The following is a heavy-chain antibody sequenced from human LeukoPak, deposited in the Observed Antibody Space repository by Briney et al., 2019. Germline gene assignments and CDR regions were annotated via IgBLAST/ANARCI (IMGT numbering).Heavy chain of an antibody. J-gene: IGHJ3*02. D-gene: IGHD3-10*01. CDR2: ISSSSSYI. CDR3: ARDSRVVRGVISAFDI. Sequence: GGSLRLSCAASGFTFSNYAMNWVRQAPGKGLEWVSSISSSSSYIYYADSVKGRFTISRDNAKNSLYLQMNSLRAEDTAVYYCARDSRVVRGVISAFDIWGQGTMVTVSS. V-gene: IGHV3-21*01. CDR1: GFTFSNYA.